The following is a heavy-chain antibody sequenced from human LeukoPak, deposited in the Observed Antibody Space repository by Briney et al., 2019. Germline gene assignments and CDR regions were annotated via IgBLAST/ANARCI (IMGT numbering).Heavy chain of an antibody. CDR3: AKLGDY. CDR2: ISWNSGSI. V-gene: IGHV3-9*01. CDR1: GFTFDDYA. J-gene: IGHJ4*02. Sequence: GGSLRLSCAASGFTFDDYAMHWVRQAPGKGLEWVSGISWNSGSIGYADSVKGRFTISSDNAKNSLYLQMNSLRAEDTALYYCAKLGDYWGQGTLVTVSS.